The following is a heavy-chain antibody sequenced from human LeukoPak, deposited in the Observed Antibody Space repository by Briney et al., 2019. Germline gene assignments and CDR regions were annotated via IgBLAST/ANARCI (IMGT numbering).Heavy chain of an antibody. D-gene: IGHD3-3*01. CDR2: IKQDGSEM. Sequence: GGSLRLSCTGSGFTFNSYWMTWVRQAPGKGLEWVANIKQDGSEMYYVDSVKGRFTISRDNAKNSLYLQMNSLRAEDTAVYYCARFYLDYDFWSGSTYYYYMDVWGKGTTVTVSS. J-gene: IGHJ6*03. CDR1: GFTFNSYW. V-gene: IGHV3-7*01. CDR3: ARFYLDYDFWSGSTYYYYMDV.